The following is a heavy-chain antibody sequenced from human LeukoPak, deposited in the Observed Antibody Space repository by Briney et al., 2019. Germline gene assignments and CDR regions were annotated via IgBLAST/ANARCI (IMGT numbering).Heavy chain of an antibody. V-gene: IGHV1-24*01. Sequence: ASVKVSCKVSGYTLTELSVHWVRQAPGKGLEWMGGFDPEDGETIYAQKFQGRVTMTEDTSTDTAYMELSSLRSEDTAVYYCATERGRGDVAGIERGGDYWGQGTLVTVSS. CDR3: ATERGRGDVAGIERGGDY. D-gene: IGHD6-19*01. J-gene: IGHJ4*02. CDR1: GYTLTELS. CDR2: FDPEDGET.